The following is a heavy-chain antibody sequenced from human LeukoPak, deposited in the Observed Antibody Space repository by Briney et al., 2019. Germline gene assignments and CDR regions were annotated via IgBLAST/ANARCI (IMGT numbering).Heavy chain of an antibody. Sequence: GASVKVSCKASGYTFTGYYMHWARQAPGQGLEWMGWINPNSGGTNYAQKFQGRVTMTRDTSISTAYMELSRLRSDDTAVYYCARGTRDRFLEWSRDYYMDVWGKGTTVTVSS. J-gene: IGHJ6*03. D-gene: IGHD3-3*01. CDR3: ARGTRDRFLEWSRDYYMDV. V-gene: IGHV1-2*02. CDR1: GYTFTGYY. CDR2: INPNSGGT.